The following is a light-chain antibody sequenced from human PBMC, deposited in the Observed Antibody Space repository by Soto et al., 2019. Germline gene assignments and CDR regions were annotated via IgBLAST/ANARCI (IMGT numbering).Light chain of an antibody. CDR3: QHQGT. J-gene: IGKJ4*01. CDR2: GAS. CDR1: QSVSSN. Sequence: EIVMTQSPATLSVSPGERATLSCRASQSVSSNLAWYQQKPGQAPRLLIYGASTRATSIPARFSGSGSGTEFTLTISSLQSEDFAVYYCQHQGTFGGGTKVEIK. V-gene: IGKV3-15*01.